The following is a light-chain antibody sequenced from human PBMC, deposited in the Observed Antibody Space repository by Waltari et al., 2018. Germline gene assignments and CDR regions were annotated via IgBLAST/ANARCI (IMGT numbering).Light chain of an antibody. V-gene: IGKV1-39*01. J-gene: IGKJ2*01. Sequence: DIQMTQSPSSLSASVGDRVTIPCRASQKIDTYLNWYQQKAGKAPNLLISSVSTLQSGVPSRFSGSGSGTEFTLTISSLQPEDFATYFCQQSYNTPPMYTFGQGTKLELK. CDR1: QKIDTY. CDR2: SVS. CDR3: QQSYNTPPMYT.